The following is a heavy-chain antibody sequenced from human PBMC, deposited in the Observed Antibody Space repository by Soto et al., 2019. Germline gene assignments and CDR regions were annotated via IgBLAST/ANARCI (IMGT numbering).Heavy chain of an antibody. CDR1: GDSVSSNSAT. V-gene: IGHV6-1*01. D-gene: IGHD6-19*01. Sequence: QSQTLSFTCAISGDSVSSNSATWNWVRQSPSRGLEWLGRTYYRSKWYNHYAVSVKSQIDITPDTSKNQFSLQLTSVTPEDTAVYYCARAVLDSGLYCAFDIWGQGTMVTVSS. CDR3: ARAVLDSGLYCAFDI. J-gene: IGHJ3*02. CDR2: TYYRSKWYN.